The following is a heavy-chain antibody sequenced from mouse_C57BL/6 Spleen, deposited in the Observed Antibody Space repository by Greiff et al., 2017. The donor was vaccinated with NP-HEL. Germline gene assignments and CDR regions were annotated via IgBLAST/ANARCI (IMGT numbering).Heavy chain of an antibody. CDR1: GYTFTSYD. J-gene: IGHJ1*03. CDR2: IDPRDGST. V-gene: IGHV1-85*01. Sequence: QVQLQQSGPELVKPGASVKLSCKASGYTFTSYDINWVKQRPGQGLEWIGWIDPRDGSTKYTEKFKGKATLTVDTSSSTAYMELHSLTSEDAAVYFCARDYGSSYWYFDVWGTGTTVTVSS. CDR3: ARDYGSSYWYFDV. D-gene: IGHD1-1*01.